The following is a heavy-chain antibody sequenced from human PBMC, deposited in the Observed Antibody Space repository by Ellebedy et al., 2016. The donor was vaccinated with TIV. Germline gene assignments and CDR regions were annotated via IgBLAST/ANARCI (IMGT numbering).Heavy chain of an antibody. Sequence: SQTLSLTCVISGDSVSNSSVAWNWFRQSPSRGLEWLGRTYYRSQWFNDYSTSVRGRVTINPDTSSNHLSLHLNSVTPDDPAVYYCARGAGNPRSRNWFDPWGQGTMVTVSA. CDR2: TYYRSQWFN. V-gene: IGHV6-1*01. CDR3: ARGAGNPRSRNWFDP. J-gene: IGHJ5*02. D-gene: IGHD3-10*01. CDR1: GDSVSNSSVA.